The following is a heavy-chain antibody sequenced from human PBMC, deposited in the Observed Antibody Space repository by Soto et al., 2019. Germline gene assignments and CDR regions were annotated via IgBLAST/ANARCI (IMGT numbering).Heavy chain of an antibody. J-gene: IGHJ4*02. V-gene: IGHV3-48*02. CDR3: AGSYSSGNWYFDY. D-gene: IGHD3-10*01. Sequence: GGSLRLSCAASGFSFSAYSMNWVRQAPGKGLEWISYTSTSSTTKYYADSVRGRFSISRDNANDLLYLDMDKLRDEDTGIYYCAGSYSSGNWYFDYWGLGTPVTVYS. CDR2: TSTSSTTK. CDR1: GFSFSAYS.